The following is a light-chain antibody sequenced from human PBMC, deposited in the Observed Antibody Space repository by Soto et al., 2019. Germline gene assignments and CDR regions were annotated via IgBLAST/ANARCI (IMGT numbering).Light chain of an antibody. J-gene: IGKJ4*01. V-gene: IGKV4-1*01. Sequence: DIVMTQSPDSLAVSLGERATINCKSSQSVLYSSNNKNYLTWYQQKPGQPPNLLIYWASTREPGVPDRFSGSGSGTDFTLTISSLQAEDVAVYYCQQYYSTPPTFGGGTKVEIK. CDR2: WAS. CDR3: QQYYSTPPT. CDR1: QSVLYSSNNKNY.